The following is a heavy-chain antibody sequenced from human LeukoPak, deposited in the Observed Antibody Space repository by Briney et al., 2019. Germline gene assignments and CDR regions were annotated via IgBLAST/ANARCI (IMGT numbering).Heavy chain of an antibody. J-gene: IGHJ4*02. CDR3: AKETVVVPAAIHGVH. Sequence: GGSLRLSCVASGFTFSSYAMSWVRQAPGKGLEWVSAISGSGGSTYYADSVKGRFTISRDNSKNTLYLQMNSLRAEDTAVYYCAKETVVVPAAIHGVHWGQGTLVTVSS. D-gene: IGHD2-2*02. CDR2: ISGSGGST. CDR1: GFTFSSYA. V-gene: IGHV3-23*01.